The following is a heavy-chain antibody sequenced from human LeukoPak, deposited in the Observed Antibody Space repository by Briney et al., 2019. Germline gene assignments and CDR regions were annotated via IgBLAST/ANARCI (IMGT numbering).Heavy chain of an antibody. CDR2: ITAYNGNR. CDR1: GYTFSNYG. CDR3: ARDNDKVVDH. Sequence: ASVKVSCKTSGYTFSNYGISWVRQAPGQGLEWMGWITAYNGNRSYAQGFQGRITLTTDTSTSTSYMELRSLEYDDTAIYYCARDNDKVVDHWGQGTLVTVSS. D-gene: IGHD1-1*01. V-gene: IGHV1-18*01. J-gene: IGHJ4*01.